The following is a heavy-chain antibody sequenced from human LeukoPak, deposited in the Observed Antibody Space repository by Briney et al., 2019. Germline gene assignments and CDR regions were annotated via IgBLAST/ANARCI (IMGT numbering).Heavy chain of an antibody. CDR2: INHSGST. J-gene: IGHJ4*02. D-gene: IGHD3-16*01. V-gene: IGHV4-34*01. CDR1: GGSFSGYY. Sequence: SETLSLTCAVYGGSFSGYYWSWIRQPPGKGLEWIGEINHSGSTNYNPSLKSRVTKSVDTSKNQFSLKLSSVTAADTAVYYCARTPYLYDYVWGRHDYWGQGTLVTVSS. CDR3: ARTPYLYDYVWGRHDY.